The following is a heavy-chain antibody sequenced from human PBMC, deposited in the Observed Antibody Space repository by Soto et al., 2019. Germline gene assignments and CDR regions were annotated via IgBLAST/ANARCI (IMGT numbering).Heavy chain of an antibody. J-gene: IGHJ5*02. D-gene: IGHD1-26*01. CDR1: GGSISSGGYS. CDR3: SRVATGEVEHWFDP. Sequence: QLQLQESGSGLVKPSQTLSLTCAVSGGSISSGGYSWSWIRQPPGKGLEWIGYIFHSGSTYYNPSLKRRVTISVDRSKNQFSLKLGSVTAADTAVYYCSRVATGEVEHWFDPLGQGTLVTVSS. CDR2: IFHSGST. V-gene: IGHV4-30-2*01.